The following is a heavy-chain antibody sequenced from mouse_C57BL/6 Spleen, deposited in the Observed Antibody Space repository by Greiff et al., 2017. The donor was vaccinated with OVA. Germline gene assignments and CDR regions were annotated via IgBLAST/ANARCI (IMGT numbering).Heavy chain of an antibody. CDR2: ISSGSSTI. CDR3: ARGDCYLDVGG. CDR1: GFTFSDYG. V-gene: IGHV5-17*01. J-gene: IGHJ1*03. Sequence: EVQVVESGGGLVKPGGSLKLSCAASGFTFSDYGMHWVRQAPEKGLEWVAYISSGSSTIYYADTVKGRVTISRDNAKITLFLQMTRLSSEDTAIYYCARGDCYLDVGGWGTAATVTVST.